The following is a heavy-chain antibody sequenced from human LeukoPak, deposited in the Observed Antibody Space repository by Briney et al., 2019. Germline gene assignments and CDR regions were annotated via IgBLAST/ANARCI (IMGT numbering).Heavy chain of an antibody. CDR1: GGAISSGSYY. CDR2: IYTSGST. CDR3: ARVSRFLEWLSPYDY. J-gene: IGHJ4*02. V-gene: IGHV4-61*02. Sequence: SQTLSLTCTVSGGAISSGSYYWSRIRQPAGKGLEWIGRIYTSGSTNYNPSLKSRVTISVDTSKNQFSLKLSSVTAADTAVYYCARVSRFLEWLSPYDYWGQGTLVTVSS. D-gene: IGHD3-3*01.